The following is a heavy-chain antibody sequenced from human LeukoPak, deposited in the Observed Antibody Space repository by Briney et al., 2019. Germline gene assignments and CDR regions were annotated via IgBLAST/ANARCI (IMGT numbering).Heavy chain of an antibody. Sequence: PSETLSLTCTVSGGSIGSGDYYWSWIRQPPGKGLEWIGYIYHSGSTYYNPSLKGRVTMSVDTSKNQVSLNLGSVAAADTAVYYCARDVEGHGGIFNYWGQGTLVTVSS. CDR1: GGSIGSGDYY. CDR2: IYHSGST. CDR3: ARDVEGHGGIFNY. J-gene: IGHJ4*02. D-gene: IGHD2-15*01. V-gene: IGHV4-30-4*08.